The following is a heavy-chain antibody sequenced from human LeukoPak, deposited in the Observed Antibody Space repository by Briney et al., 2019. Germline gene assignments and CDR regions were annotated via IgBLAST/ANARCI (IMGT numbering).Heavy chain of an antibody. J-gene: IGHJ3*02. Sequence: PSETLSLTCTVSGDSISRSGYDWGWLRQPPGKGLDWIGSIFYTGSTYFNPSLKSRATISGDTSTNQFSLNLYSVTDADTAVYYCARRPSTPDAFDIWGQGTMVTVSS. CDR1: GDSISRSGYD. CDR2: IFYTGST. D-gene: IGHD2-15*01. CDR3: ARRPSTPDAFDI. V-gene: IGHV4-39*01.